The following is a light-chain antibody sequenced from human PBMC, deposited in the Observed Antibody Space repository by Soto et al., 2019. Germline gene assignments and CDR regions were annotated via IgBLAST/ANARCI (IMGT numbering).Light chain of an antibody. CDR1: SSDVGGYDY. CDR3: SSYAGSNILV. CDR2: EVS. Sequence: QSALTQPPSASGSPGQSVTISCTGTSSDVGGYDYVSWYQQHPGKAPKLMIFEVSKWPSGVPDRFSGSKSGNTASLTVSGLQAEDEADYYCSSYAGSNILVFGGGTKLTVL. J-gene: IGLJ2*01. V-gene: IGLV2-8*01.